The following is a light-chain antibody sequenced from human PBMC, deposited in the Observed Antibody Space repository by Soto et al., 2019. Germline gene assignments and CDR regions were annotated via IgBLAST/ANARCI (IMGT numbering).Light chain of an antibody. V-gene: IGKV3-11*01. J-gene: IGKJ5*01. CDR2: DAS. Sequence: IVLPQYPATLALSPGERATLSCRASQSVSSYLAWYQQKPGQAPRLLIYDASNRATGIPARFSGSGSGTDFPLTISSLEPEDFAVYYCQQRSNWVPFGQGTRLEIK. CDR3: QQRSNWVP. CDR1: QSVSSY.